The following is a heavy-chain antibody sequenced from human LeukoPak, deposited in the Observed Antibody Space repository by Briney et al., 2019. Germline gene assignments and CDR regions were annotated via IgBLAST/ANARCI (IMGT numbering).Heavy chain of an antibody. Sequence: GRSLRLSCAASGFTFSSYAMSWVRQAPGKGLEWVSAISSSGGSTYYADSVKGRFTISRDNSKNTLYLQMNSLRAEDTAVYYCAKPPPAYDFWSGYYHTEYYFDYWGQGTLVTVSS. CDR3: AKPPPAYDFWSGYYHTEYYFDY. CDR2: ISSSGGST. V-gene: IGHV3-23*01. J-gene: IGHJ4*02. CDR1: GFTFSSYA. D-gene: IGHD3-3*01.